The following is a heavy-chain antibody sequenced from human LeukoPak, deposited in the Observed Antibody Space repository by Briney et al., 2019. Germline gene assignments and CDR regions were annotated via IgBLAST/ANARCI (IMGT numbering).Heavy chain of an antibody. CDR3: TRDRGTYNRFDP. Sequence: PGGSLRLSCAASGFTFSGSAVHWVRQSSGKGLEWVGHIDKKDNLYATAYAESVKGRFTISRDDSKDTAFLHMDSLKTEDTALYYCTRDRGTYNRFDPWGQGTLVTVSS. CDR2: IDKKDNLYAT. J-gene: IGHJ5*02. D-gene: IGHD2-15*01. V-gene: IGHV3-73*01. CDR1: GFTFSGSA.